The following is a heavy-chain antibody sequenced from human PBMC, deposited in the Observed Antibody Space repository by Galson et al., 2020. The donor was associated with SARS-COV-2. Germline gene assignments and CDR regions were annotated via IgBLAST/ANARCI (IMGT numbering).Heavy chain of an antibody. D-gene: IGHD6-19*01. CDR3: AKGPNSYSSAWYGIDY. J-gene: IGHJ4*02. Sequence: GGSLRLSCAASGFTFDDYAMHWVRQAPGKGLEWVSGISWNSGSIGYTDSVKGRFTICRDNAKKSLYLQMNSLRAEDTAMYYCAKGPNSYSSAWYGIDYWGQGTLVTVSS. CDR1: GFTFDDYA. CDR2: ISWNSGSI. V-gene: IGHV3-9*01.